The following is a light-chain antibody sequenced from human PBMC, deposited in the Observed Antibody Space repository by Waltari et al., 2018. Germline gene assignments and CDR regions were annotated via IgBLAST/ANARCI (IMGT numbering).Light chain of an antibody. J-gene: IGKJ2*01. CDR2: AAS. V-gene: IGKV1-9*01. CDR3: QQVKSYPPT. Sequence: VTITCRASQGISSYLGWYQQKPGKAPKLLISAASTLQSGVPSRFSGSGFETDFTLTISSLQPEDFATYYCQQVKSYPPTFGQGTKLEIK. CDR1: QGISSY.